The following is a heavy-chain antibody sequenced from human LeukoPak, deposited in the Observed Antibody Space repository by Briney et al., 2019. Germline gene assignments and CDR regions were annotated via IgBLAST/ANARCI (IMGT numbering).Heavy chain of an antibody. CDR2: VNESGGT. J-gene: IGHJ6*03. CDR1: IDSFSNYH. CDR3: ASLTTVTAAYYYNYHMDV. V-gene: IGHV4-34*01. Sequence: PSETLSLTCAVYIDSFSNYHWNWIRQTPAKGMEWIGEVNESGGTNISPSLRSRVILSVDTSKNQFSLKLISVTAADTAVYYCASLTTVTAAYYYNYHMDVWGKGTTVTVSS. D-gene: IGHD4-17*01.